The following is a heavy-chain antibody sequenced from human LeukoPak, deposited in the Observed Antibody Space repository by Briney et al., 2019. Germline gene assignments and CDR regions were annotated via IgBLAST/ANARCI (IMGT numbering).Heavy chain of an antibody. Sequence: ASETLSLTCSVYGGSFSGYYWSWIRQPPGKGLEWIGEINHSGSTNYNPSLKSRVTISVDTSKNQFSLKLSSVTAAGTAVYYCARGGIAAFDYWGQGTLVTVSS. V-gene: IGHV4-34*01. CDR2: INHSGST. J-gene: IGHJ4*02. CDR3: ARGGIAAFDY. CDR1: GGSFSGYY. D-gene: IGHD6-6*01.